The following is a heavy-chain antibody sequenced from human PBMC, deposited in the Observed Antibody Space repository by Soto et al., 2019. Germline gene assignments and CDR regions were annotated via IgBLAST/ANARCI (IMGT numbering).Heavy chain of an antibody. Sequence: QLHLVQSGAVVKKPGASVTVSCSASGYPVTAYYMHWVRQAPGRGLEWMGGINPATGAAKYTQTFRGRVTMARDTATSTVFMELSGLTSEYTAGFYCARGGGVGVAGSAAFDMWGQGTLVTVSS. V-gene: IGHV1-2*02. CDR2: INPATGAA. J-gene: IGHJ3*02. CDR3: ARGGGVGVAGSAAFDM. D-gene: IGHD3-3*01. CDR1: GYPVTAYY.